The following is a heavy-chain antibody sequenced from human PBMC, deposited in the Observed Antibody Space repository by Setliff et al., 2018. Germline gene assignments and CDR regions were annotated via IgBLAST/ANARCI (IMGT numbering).Heavy chain of an antibody. CDR1: GGSISGASIRSYY. CDR2: VYYSGTT. Sequence: PSETLSLTCTVSGGSISGASIRSYYWSWIRQPPGKGLEFIGYVYYSGTTNYDPSLKSRVTISVDTSKNQFSLKLSSVTAADTAIYYCARGGTYRYFDYWAREPWSPSPQ. CDR3: ARGGTYRYFDY. V-gene: IGHV4-61*01. J-gene: IGHJ4*02.